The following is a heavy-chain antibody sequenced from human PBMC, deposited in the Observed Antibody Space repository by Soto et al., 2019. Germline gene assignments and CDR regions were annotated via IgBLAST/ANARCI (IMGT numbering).Heavy chain of an antibody. CDR3: ARDKSPYSSGWHNRHFDY. CDR1: GFTFSTYA. D-gene: IGHD6-19*01. CDR2: ISYDGSNK. V-gene: IGHV3-30-3*01. Sequence: QVQLVESGGGVVQPGRSLRLSCAASGFTFSTYAMHWFRQAPGKGLEWVAVISYDGSNKYYADSVKGRFTISRDNSKNTLYLQMNSRRAEDTAVYYCARDKSPYSSGWHNRHFDYWGQGTLVTVSS. J-gene: IGHJ4*02.